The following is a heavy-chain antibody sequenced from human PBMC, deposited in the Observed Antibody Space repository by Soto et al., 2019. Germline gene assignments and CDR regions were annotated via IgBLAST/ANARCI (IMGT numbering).Heavy chain of an antibody. CDR2: IIPIFGTA. Sequence: QVQLVQSGAEVKKPGSSVKVSCKASGGTFSSYAISWVRQDPGQGLEWMGGIIPIFGTANYAQKFQGRVTITADESTSTAYMELSSLRSEDTAVYYCAREMPRKDWEGCWFDPWGQGTLVTVSS. V-gene: IGHV1-69*01. J-gene: IGHJ5*02. D-gene: IGHD1-26*01. CDR1: GGTFSSYA. CDR3: AREMPRKDWEGCWFDP.